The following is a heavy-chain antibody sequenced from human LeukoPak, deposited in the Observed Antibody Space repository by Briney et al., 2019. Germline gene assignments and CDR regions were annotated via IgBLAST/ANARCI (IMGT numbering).Heavy chain of an antibody. J-gene: IGHJ4*02. D-gene: IGHD5-12*01. V-gene: IGHV4-4*07. Sequence: PSETLSLTCTVSGGSISNYFWSWVRQPPGKGLEWIGRIYSTGRSDYNPSLKSRITMSVDTSKNQFSLKLSSVTAADTAVYYCARDGPRSGYDLGHFDNLGQGTLVTASS. CDR3: ARDGPRSGYDLGHFDN. CDR2: IYSTGRS. CDR1: GGSISNYF.